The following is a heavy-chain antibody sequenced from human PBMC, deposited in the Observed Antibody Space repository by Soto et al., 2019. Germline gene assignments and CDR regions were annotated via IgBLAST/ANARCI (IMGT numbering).Heavy chain of an antibody. CDR3: AEAGCDTTDCHAGY. CDR2: ISSSGTYT. J-gene: IGHJ4*02. CDR1: GSTFGSVS. D-gene: IGHD2-21*01. Sequence: PVGSLRLFCAAFGSTFGSVSITSARQFPGKGLEWVSSISSSGTYTYYADSVTGRFAISRDNAKNSLYLQMNSLSAEDTAVYYCAEAGCDTTDCHAGYWGQGTLVTVSS. V-gene: IGHV3-21*01.